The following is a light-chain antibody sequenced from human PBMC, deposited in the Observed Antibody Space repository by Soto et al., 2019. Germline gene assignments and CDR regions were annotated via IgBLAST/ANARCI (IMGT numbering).Light chain of an antibody. CDR1: QVISTS. V-gene: IGKV1-9*01. CDR3: LQAASFPRT. CDR2: AAS. J-gene: IGKJ1*01. Sequence: DIQLTQSPSFLSPSIGESVTITCRASQVISTSLAWYQVKPGKAPKLLIYAASTLESGVPSRFSATVSGTEFSLTITSLQPEDFATYYCLQAASFPRTFGQGTKVEFK.